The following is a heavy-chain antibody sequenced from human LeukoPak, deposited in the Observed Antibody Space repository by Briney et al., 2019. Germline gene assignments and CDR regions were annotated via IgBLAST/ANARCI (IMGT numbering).Heavy chain of an antibody. V-gene: IGHV3-11*01. CDR1: GFTFNDYH. Sequence: GGSLRLSCEASGFTFNDYHMSWIRQAPGKGLEWISYITNSGSTIYYADSVKGRFTISRDNAKNSLYLQMNSLRAEDTAVYYCARVAGGLDCWGQGTLVTVSS. CDR3: ARVAGGLDC. CDR2: ITNSGSTI. D-gene: IGHD3-16*01. J-gene: IGHJ4*02.